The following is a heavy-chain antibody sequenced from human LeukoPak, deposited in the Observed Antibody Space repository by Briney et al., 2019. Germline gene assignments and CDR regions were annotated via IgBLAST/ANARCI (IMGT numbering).Heavy chain of an antibody. Sequence: PGGSLRLSCAASGFTFSNAWMNWVRQAPGKGLEWVGRIKSKTDGGTTDYTAPVKGRFTISRDDSKNTLYLQMNSLKTEDTAVYYCTTESYYVWGSYRKRTPVDYWGQGTLVTVSS. J-gene: IGHJ4*02. V-gene: IGHV3-15*07. CDR3: TTESYYVWGSYRKRTPVDY. D-gene: IGHD3-16*02. CDR2: IKSKTDGGTT. CDR1: GFTFSNAW.